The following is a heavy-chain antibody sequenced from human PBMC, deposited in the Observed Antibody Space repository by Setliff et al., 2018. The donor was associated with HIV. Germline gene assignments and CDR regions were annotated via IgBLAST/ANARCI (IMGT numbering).Heavy chain of an antibody. CDR3: ARSPRIGVAGEFEY. CDR1: GDSISSYF. CDR2: RSTTGST. D-gene: IGHD6-19*01. J-gene: IGHJ4*02. V-gene: IGHV4-4*09. Sequence: SETLSLTCTVSGDSISSYFWSWIRQSPGKGLEWIGFRSTTGSTNYNPSLRSRVTISVDTSKNQFSLRLTSVTAADTAVYYCARSPRIGVAGEFEYWGQGTLVTVSS.